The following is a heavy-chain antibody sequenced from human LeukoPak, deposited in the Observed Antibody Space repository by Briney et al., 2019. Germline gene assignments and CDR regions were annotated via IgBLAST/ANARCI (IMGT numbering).Heavy chain of an antibody. Sequence: PSETLSLTCAVYGGSFSGYYWSWIRQPPGKGLEWIGEINHSGSTNYNPSLKSRVTISVDTSKNQFSLKLGSVTAADTAVYYCARLGDVDYWGQGTLVTVSS. V-gene: IGHV4-34*01. CDR2: INHSGST. CDR1: GGSFSGYY. J-gene: IGHJ4*02. D-gene: IGHD3-10*01. CDR3: ARLGDVDY.